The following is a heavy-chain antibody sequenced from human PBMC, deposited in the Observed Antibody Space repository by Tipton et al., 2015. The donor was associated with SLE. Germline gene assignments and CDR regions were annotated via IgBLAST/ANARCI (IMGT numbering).Heavy chain of an antibody. J-gene: IGHJ4*02. V-gene: IGHV4-39*07. CDR3: ARCDTGFDY. CDR1: GDSVTSSTYF. CDR2: LFYSGST. D-gene: IGHD2-21*02. Sequence: TLSLTCTVSGDSVTSSTYFWGWIRQPPGKGLEWIGNLFYSGSTNYNPSLRSRVTLSIDTSKNQFSLKLSSVTAADTAVYYCARCDTGFDYWGQGTLVTVSS.